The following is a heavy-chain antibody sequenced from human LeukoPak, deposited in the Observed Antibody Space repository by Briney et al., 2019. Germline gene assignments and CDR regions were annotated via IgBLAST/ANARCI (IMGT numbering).Heavy chain of an antibody. D-gene: IGHD2-2*02. V-gene: IGHV3-9*01. CDR2: TSWNGGVI. Sequence: GGSLRLSCAASGFTFHGYAMHWVRQGPEKGLEWVSGTSWNGGVIGYADSVMGRFTVSRDNAKNSLFLQMNSLRPEDTALYYCTKSDCSSTSCHTSDYWGQGTLVTVSS. CDR1: GFTFHGYA. CDR3: TKSDCSSTSCHTSDY. J-gene: IGHJ4*02.